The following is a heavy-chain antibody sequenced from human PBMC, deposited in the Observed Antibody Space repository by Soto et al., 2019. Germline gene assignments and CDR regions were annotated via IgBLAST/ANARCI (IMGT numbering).Heavy chain of an antibody. D-gene: IGHD2-2*01. J-gene: IGHJ4*02. CDR3: ARGGVPAAMSY. V-gene: IGHV3-74*01. CDR1: GFTFSSFW. CDR2: INSDGSNT. Sequence: EVQLVESGGGLVQPGGSLRLSCAASGFTFSSFWMHWVRQAPGEGLVSVSRINSDGSNTNYADSVKGRFTISRDNAKHTLYLQMNSLRAEDTAVYYCARGGVPAAMSYWGQGTLVTVSS.